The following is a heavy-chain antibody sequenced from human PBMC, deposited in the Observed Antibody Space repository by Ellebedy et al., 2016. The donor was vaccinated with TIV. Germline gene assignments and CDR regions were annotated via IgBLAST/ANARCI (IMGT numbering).Heavy chain of an antibody. V-gene: IGHV1-69*13. D-gene: IGHD3-3*01. J-gene: IGHJ6*02. Sequence: AASVKVSCKASGGTFSSYAISWVRQAPGQGLEWMGGIIPMLGTANYEQKFQGRVTITADESTSTDYMELSSLRSEDTAVYYCARARITIFGGVTQTSWYYYGMDVWGQGTTVTVSS. CDR1: GGTFSSYA. CDR2: IIPMLGTA. CDR3: ARARITIFGGVTQTSWYYYGMDV.